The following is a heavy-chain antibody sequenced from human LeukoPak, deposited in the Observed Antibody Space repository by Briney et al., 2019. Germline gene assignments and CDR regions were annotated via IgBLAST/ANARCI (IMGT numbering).Heavy chain of an antibody. CDR2: IYPGDSNT. J-gene: IGHJ3*02. CDR3: ARQRDGYNLRAFDI. Sequence: GESLNISCRGSGYTFTNYWIGWVRQMPGKGLEWMGIIYPGDSNTRYSPSFQGQVTMSADKSISTAYLQWSTLKASDTAMYYCARQRDGYNLRAFDIWGQGTMVTVSS. D-gene: IGHD5-24*01. CDR1: GYTFTNYW. V-gene: IGHV5-51*01.